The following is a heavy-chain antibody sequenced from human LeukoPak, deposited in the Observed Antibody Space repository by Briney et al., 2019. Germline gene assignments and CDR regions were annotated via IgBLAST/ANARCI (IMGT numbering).Heavy chain of an antibody. CDR3: AKPVGYSSSWYTN. Sequence: GGSLRLSCAASGFTFSTYSMKWVRQAPGKGLEWVSFIGTSSGYIYYADSVKGRFTISRDNSKNTLYLQMNSLRAEDTAVYYCAKPVGYSSSWYTNWGQGTLVTVSS. V-gene: IGHV3-21*04. CDR1: GFTFSTYS. CDR2: IGTSSGYI. J-gene: IGHJ4*02. D-gene: IGHD6-13*01.